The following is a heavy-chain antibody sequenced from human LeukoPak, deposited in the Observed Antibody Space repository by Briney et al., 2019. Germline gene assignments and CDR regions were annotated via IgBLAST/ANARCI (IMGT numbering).Heavy chain of an antibody. Sequence: SETLSLTCTVSGDSISSNNYYWGWIRQPPGKGLEWIGSIYYSGSTYYNPSLKSLVTISVDTAIQFSLNLTPVTAADTAVYYCARTLYPWNFDYWGQGTLVSVSS. D-gene: IGHD2-2*02. J-gene: IGHJ4*02. CDR1: GDSISSNNYY. CDR3: ARTLYPWNFDY. CDR2: IYYSGST. V-gene: IGHV4-39*07.